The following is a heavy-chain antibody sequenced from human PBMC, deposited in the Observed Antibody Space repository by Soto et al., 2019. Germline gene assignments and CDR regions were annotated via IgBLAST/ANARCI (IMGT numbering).Heavy chain of an antibody. CDR3: ARYSSVWGL. Sequence: EEHLVESGGGLVQPGGSLRLSCAASGFTFSTYLMSWVRQAPGKGLEWVANIKYDGSETYYVDSVKGRFTISRDNAKNSLYLQMNSLRGEVTAVYYCARYSSVWGLWGQGTLVTVSS. CDR1: GFTFSTYL. CDR2: IKYDGSET. V-gene: IGHV3-7*01. D-gene: IGHD6-19*01. J-gene: IGHJ4*02.